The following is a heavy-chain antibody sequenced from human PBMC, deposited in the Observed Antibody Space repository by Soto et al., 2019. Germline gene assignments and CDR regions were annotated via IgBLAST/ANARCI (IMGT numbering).Heavy chain of an antibody. V-gene: IGHV4-39*01. CDR2: IFYSGNT. CDR1: GDSIGGSNFY. Sequence: SETLSLTCTVSGDSIGGSNFYWGWLRQPPGKGLEWIGSIFYSGNTYYNPSLKSRVIMSVDTSKNQLSLRLNSVTAADTAVYYCARTGRIAIFGVVTEFDTWGPGTLVTVSS. CDR3: ARTGRIAIFGVVTEFDT. J-gene: IGHJ5*02. D-gene: IGHD3-3*01.